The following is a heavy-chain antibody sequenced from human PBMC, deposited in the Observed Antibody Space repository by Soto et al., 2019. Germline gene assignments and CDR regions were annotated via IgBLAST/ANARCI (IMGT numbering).Heavy chain of an antibody. J-gene: IGHJ4*02. V-gene: IGHV1-69*02. CDR1: GGTFSSYT. CDR2: IIPILGIA. D-gene: IGHD3-10*01. Sequence: QVQLVQSGAEVKKPGSSVKVSCKASGGTFSSYTIIWVRQAPGQGLEWMGRIIPILGIANYAQKFQGRVTITANKSTGTGYMELSSLKSEDTAVYYCASHSGKYYHDYWGLGTLVTVSS. CDR3: ASHSGKYYHDY.